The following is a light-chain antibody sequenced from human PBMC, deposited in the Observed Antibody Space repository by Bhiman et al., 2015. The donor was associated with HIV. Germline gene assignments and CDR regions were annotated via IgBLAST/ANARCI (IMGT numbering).Light chain of an antibody. CDR2: GT. J-gene: IGLJ3*02. V-gene: IGLV2-14*01. CDR3: QAYDETVTGFKV. Sequence: QSALTQPASVSGSPGQSITISCTGTSSDVGGYNYVSWYQHVPATAPKLLIYGTTRPSGVPDRFSGSQSGTSASLTITGLRAEDEADYYCQAYDETVTGFKVFGEGTRLTVL. CDR1: SSDVGGYNY.